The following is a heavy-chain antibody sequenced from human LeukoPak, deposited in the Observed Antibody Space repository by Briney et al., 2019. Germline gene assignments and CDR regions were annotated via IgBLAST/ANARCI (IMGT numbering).Heavy chain of an antibody. CDR1: GYSFTSYW. Sequence: GESLKISCKGSGYSFTSYWIGWVRQMPGKGLEWMGIIYPGDSDTRYSSSFQGQVTISADKSISTAYLQWCSLKASDTAMYYCARPRGRYCSGGSCYRFDYWGQGTLVTVSS. V-gene: IGHV5-51*01. D-gene: IGHD2-15*01. J-gene: IGHJ4*02. CDR2: IYPGDSDT. CDR3: ARPRGRYCSGGSCYRFDY.